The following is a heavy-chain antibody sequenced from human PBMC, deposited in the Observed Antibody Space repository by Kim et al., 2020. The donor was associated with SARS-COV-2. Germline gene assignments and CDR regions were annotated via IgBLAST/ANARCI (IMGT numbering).Heavy chain of an antibody. Sequence: GGSLRLSCAASGFTFGDYAMHWVRQAPGKGLEWVSGISWNSGGIVYADSVKGRFTISRDNAKNSLYLQMNSLRAEDTALYYCAKGIDSSIWYLFCFDPWGQGTLVTVSS. CDR2: ISWNSGGI. CDR1: GFTFGDYA. V-gene: IGHV3-9*01. CDR3: AKGIDSSIWYLFCFDP. D-gene: IGHD3-22*01. J-gene: IGHJ5*02.